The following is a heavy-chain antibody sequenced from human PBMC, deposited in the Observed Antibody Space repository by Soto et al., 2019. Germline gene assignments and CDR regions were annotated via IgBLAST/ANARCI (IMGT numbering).Heavy chain of an antibody. D-gene: IGHD3-3*01. Sequence: QITLNESGPTRVKPRQTLTLTCTFSGFSLTTSGVGVGWIRQSPGKAPEWLALIYWDDDKRYSPSLKSRLTITKDTSKNQVVLTMADLDPADTATYSCAHRVLRTVFRLVTTTSIYFDFWGQGTPVAVSS. V-gene: IGHV2-5*02. CDR3: AHRVLRTVFRLVTTTSIYFDF. J-gene: IGHJ4*02. CDR1: GFSLTTSGVG. CDR2: IYWDDDK.